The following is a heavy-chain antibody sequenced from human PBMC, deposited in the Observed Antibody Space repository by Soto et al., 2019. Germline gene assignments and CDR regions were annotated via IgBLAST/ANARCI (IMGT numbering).Heavy chain of an antibody. V-gene: IGHV3-23*01. J-gene: IGHJ4*02. CDR1: GFSLSSFA. Sequence: QLLESGGGLVQPGGSLRLSCEASGFSLSSFAMGWVRQAPGKGLECVSDITAGGGVTKYADSVKGRFTISRDNSRNTIYLHMSRLRAEDTALYFCAKGEDDYGDTDHFDLWGQGTLVTVSS. CDR3: AKGEDDYGDTDHFDL. CDR2: ITAGGGVT. D-gene: IGHD4-17*01.